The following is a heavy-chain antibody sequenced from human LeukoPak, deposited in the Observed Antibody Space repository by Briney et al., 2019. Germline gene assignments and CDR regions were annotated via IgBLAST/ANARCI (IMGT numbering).Heavy chain of an antibody. CDR1: GFTFSSYD. CDR3: VRDRSQALPFDY. J-gene: IGHJ4*02. V-gene: IGHV3-30*03. Sequence: PGGSLRLSCAASGFTFSSYDMHWVRQAPGKGLEWVAVISYDGSNKYFADSVKGRFTISRDNSKNTLFVQMNSLRAEDTAVYYCVRDRSQALPFDYWGQGTLVTVPS. CDR2: ISYDGSNK.